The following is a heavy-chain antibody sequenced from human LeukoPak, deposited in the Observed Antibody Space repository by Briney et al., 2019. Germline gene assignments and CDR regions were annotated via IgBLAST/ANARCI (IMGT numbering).Heavy chain of an antibody. Sequence: ASVKVSCKASGCTFTSYYMHWVRQAPGQGLEWMGIINPSGGSTSYAQKFQGRVTMTRDTSTVTVYMELSSLRSEDTAVYYCARDRGRGSYYRRFWFDPWGPGTLVTVSS. CDR1: GCTFTSYY. J-gene: IGHJ5*02. D-gene: IGHD1-26*01. CDR3: ARDRGRGSYYRRFWFDP. V-gene: IGHV1-46*01. CDR2: INPSGGST.